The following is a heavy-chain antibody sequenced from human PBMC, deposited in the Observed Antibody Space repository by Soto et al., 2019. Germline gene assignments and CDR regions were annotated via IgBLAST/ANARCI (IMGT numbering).Heavy chain of an antibody. CDR3: AKDRWEWFGEGEPDAFDI. V-gene: IGHV3-23*01. CDR1: GFTFSSYA. Sequence: PGGSLRLSCAASGFTFSSYAMSWVRQAPGKGLEWVSAISGSGGSTYYADSVKGRFTISRDNSKNTLYLQMNSLRAEDTAVYYCAKDRWEWFGEGEPDAFDIWGQGTMVTVSS. J-gene: IGHJ3*02. D-gene: IGHD3-10*01. CDR2: ISGSGGST.